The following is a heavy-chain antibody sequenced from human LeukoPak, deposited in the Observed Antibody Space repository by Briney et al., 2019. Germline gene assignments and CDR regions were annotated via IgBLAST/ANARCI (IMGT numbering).Heavy chain of an antibody. Sequence: GGSLRLSCAASGFTFSSYAMHWVRQAPGRGLEWVAVTSYDGSKKYYADSVKGRFTVSRDNSKNSLYLQMNSLRAEDTAVYYCARDNGYCSSTSCYRGGYYYGMDVWGQGTTVTVSS. CDR2: TSYDGSKK. D-gene: IGHD2-2*01. CDR3: ARDNGYCSSTSCYRGGYYYGMDV. CDR1: GFTFSSYA. J-gene: IGHJ6*02. V-gene: IGHV3-30-3*01.